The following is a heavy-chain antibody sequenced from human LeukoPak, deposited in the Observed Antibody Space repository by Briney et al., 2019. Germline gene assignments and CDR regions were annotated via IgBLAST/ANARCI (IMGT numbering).Heavy chain of an antibody. CDR1: GGSISSSSYY. CDR3: ARPERGYSYQIDY. CDR2: IYYSGST. Sequence: PSETLSLTCTVSGGSISSSSYYWGWIRQPPGKGLEWIGSIYYSGSTYYNPSLKSRGTISVDTSKNQFSLKLSSVTAADTAVYYCARPERGYSYQIDYWGQGTLVTVSS. D-gene: IGHD5-18*01. J-gene: IGHJ4*02. V-gene: IGHV4-39*01.